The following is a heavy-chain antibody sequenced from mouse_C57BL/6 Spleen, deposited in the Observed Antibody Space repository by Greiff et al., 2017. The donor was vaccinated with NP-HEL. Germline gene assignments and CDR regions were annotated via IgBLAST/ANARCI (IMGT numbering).Heavy chain of an antibody. V-gene: IGHV1-64*01. CDR3: ARDGNLAWFAY. CDR2: IHPNSGST. CDR1: GYTFTSYW. D-gene: IGHD2-1*01. J-gene: IGHJ3*01. Sequence: QVQLQQSGAELVKPGASVKLSCKASGYTFTSYWMHWVKQRPGQGLEWIGMIHPNSGSTNYNEKFKSKATLTVDKSSSTAYMQLSSLTSEDSAVYYCARDGNLAWFAYWGQGTLVTVSA.